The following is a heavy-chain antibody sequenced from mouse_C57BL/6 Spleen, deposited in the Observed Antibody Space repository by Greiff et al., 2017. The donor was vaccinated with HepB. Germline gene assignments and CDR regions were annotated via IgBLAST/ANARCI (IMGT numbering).Heavy chain of an antibody. CDR3: VRQYYSNYPAWFAD. CDR2: IRSKSNNYAT. CDR1: GFSFNTYA. J-gene: IGHJ3*01. V-gene: IGHV10-1*01. Sequence: EVQRVESGGGLVQPKGSLKLSCAASGFSFNTYAMNWVRQAPGKGLEWVARIRSKSNNYATYYADSVKDRFTISRDDSESMLYLQMNNVKTEDTAMYYCVRQYYSNYPAWFADWGQGTLVTVSA. D-gene: IGHD2-5*01.